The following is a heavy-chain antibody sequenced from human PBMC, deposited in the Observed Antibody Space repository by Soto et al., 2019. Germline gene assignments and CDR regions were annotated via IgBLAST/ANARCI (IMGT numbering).Heavy chain of an antibody. CDR1: GFTFSSYA. CDR3: AKGEQGRLWLPPSPNEAFDI. V-gene: IGHV3-23*01. CDR2: ISGSGGST. J-gene: IGHJ3*02. D-gene: IGHD5-18*01. Sequence: EVQLLESGGGLVQPGGSLRLSCAASGFTFSSYAMSWVRQAPGKGLEWVSAISGSGGSTYYADSVKGRFTISRDNSKNPMYLQMNSLRAEDTAVYYCAKGEQGRLWLPPSPNEAFDIWGQGTMVTVSS.